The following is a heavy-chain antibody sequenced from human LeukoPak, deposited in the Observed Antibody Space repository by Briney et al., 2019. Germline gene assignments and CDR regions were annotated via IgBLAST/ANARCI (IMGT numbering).Heavy chain of an antibody. D-gene: IGHD6-13*01. CDR2: ISYDGSNK. CDR1: GFTFSSYA. J-gene: IGHJ4*02. V-gene: IGHV3-30-3*01. CDR3: AGDIAAAGDY. Sequence: PGGSLRLSCAASGFTFSSYAMLWVRQAPGKGLEWVAVISYDGSNKYYADSVKGRFTISRDNSKNALYLQMNSLRAEDTAVYYCAGDIAAAGDYWGQGTLVTVSS.